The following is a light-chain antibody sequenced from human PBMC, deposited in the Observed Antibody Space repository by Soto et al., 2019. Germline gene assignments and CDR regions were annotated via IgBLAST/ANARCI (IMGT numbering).Light chain of an antibody. CDR2: DVS. J-gene: IGLJ1*01. CDR3: KSFTTSDTYV. V-gene: IGLV2-14*01. Sequence: QSVLTQPASLSGSPGQSIAISGTGTSSDVGAYNYVSWYQQYPGKAPKLVIFDVSYRPSGVSNRFSGSKSGNTASLTISGLQAEDEADYYCKSFTTSDTYVFGTGTKVTVL. CDR1: SSDVGAYNY.